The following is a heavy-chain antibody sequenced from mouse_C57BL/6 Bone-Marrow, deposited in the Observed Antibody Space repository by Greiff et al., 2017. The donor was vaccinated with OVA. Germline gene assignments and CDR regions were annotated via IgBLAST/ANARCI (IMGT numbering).Heavy chain of an antibody. Sequence: QVQLQQPGAELVKPGASVKMSCKASGYTYTSYWITWVKQRPGQGLEWIGDIYPGSGSTNYNEKFKSKATLTVDTSSSTAYMQLSSLTSEDSAVYYCARGEWLLRDFDYWGQGTTLTVSS. CDR2: IYPGSGST. CDR3: ARGEWLLRDFDY. V-gene: IGHV1-55*01. D-gene: IGHD2-3*01. CDR1: GYTYTSYW. J-gene: IGHJ2*01.